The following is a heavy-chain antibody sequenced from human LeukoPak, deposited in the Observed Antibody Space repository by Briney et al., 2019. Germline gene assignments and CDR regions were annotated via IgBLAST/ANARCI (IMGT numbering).Heavy chain of an antibody. D-gene: IGHD4-17*01. CDR3: ARVRYGELDV. CDR1: GFTFSSYA. J-gene: IGHJ6*02. V-gene: IGHV3-23*01. Sequence: GGSLRLSCAASGFTFSSYAMSWVRQAPGKGLEWVSSMSGSGGSTYYADSVKGRFTISRDDSKNTLYLQMHSLRAEDTAVYYCARVRYGELDVWGQGTTVTVSS. CDR2: MSGSGGST.